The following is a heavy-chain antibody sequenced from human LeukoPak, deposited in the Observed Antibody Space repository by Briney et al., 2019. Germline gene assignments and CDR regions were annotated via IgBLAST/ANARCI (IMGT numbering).Heavy chain of an antibody. Sequence: SQTLSLTCTVSGGSISRGGDYWSWIRQHTGTGLEWFGYIYHSGSTYYNPSLKSRVTISVDTSKNQFSLKLSSVTAADTAVYYCARVVVVAATDYGMDVWGKGTTVTVSS. CDR3: ARVVVVAATDYGMDV. D-gene: IGHD2-15*01. V-gene: IGHV4-31*03. CDR1: GGSISRGGDY. J-gene: IGHJ6*04. CDR2: IYHSGST.